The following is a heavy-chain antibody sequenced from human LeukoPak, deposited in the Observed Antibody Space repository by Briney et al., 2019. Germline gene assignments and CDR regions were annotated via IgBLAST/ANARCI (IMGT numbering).Heavy chain of an antibody. Sequence: SETLSLTCSVSGGSIRSSSYYWGWIRQPPGKGLEYIGSFSYSGSTYYNPSLKSRVTISVDTSKNQFSLKMSSVTAADTAMYYCASLSKYYYESGGFFDCWGQGTLVTVSS. V-gene: IGHV4-39*01. D-gene: IGHD3-22*01. CDR1: GGSIRSSSYY. CDR2: FSYSGST. J-gene: IGHJ4*02. CDR3: ASLSKYYYESGGFFDC.